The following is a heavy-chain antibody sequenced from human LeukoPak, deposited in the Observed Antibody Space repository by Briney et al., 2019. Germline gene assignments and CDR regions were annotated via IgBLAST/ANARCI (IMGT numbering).Heavy chain of an antibody. CDR3: VRHAHNPTFDF. D-gene: IGHD1-14*01. Sequence: SETLSLTCTVSGGSISSYYRGWVRQPPGKGLEWIGSISYSGNTYYNPSLKSRVTISEDTSKNQFSLKLSSVTAADTAVYHCVRHAHNPTFDFWGQGTLVTVPS. CDR1: GGSISSYY. J-gene: IGHJ4*02. V-gene: IGHV4-39*01. CDR2: ISYSGNT.